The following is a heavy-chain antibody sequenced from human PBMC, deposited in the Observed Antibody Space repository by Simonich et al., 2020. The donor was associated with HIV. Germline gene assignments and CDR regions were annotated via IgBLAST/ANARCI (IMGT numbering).Heavy chain of an antibody. CDR3: ARSPLTTHFDY. D-gene: IGHD4-17*01. CDR2: ISYDVSNK. V-gene: IGHV3-30*07. CDR1: GFTFSSYA. Sequence: LVESGGGVVQPGRSLRLSCAASGFTFSSYAMHWVRQAPGKGLEWVAVISYDVSNKYYADSVKGRFTISRDNSKNTLYLQMNSLRAEDTAVYYCARSPLTTHFDYWGQGTLVTVSS. J-gene: IGHJ4*02.